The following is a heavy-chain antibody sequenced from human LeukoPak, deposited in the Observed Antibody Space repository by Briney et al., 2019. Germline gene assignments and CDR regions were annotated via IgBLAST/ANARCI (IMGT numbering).Heavy chain of an antibody. Sequence: SVKVSCRASGGTFSSYAISWVRQAPGQGLEWMGGIIPIFGTANYAQKFQGRVTITTDESTSTAYMELSSLRSEDTAVYYCARVKRWFGELHKYYYYMDVWGKGTTVTVSS. V-gene: IGHV1-69*05. CDR3: ARVKRWFGELHKYYYYMDV. D-gene: IGHD3-10*01. J-gene: IGHJ6*03. CDR2: IIPIFGTA. CDR1: GGTFSSYA.